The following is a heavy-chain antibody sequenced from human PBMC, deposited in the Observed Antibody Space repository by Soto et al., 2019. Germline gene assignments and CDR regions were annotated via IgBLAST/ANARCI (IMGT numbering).Heavy chain of an antibody. V-gene: IGHV1-8*01. Sequence: QVQLVQSGAEVKKPGASVKVSCXXSXYTFTSYDINWVRQATGQGLEWMGWMNPNSGNTGYAQKFQGRVTMTRNTSISTAYMELSSLRSEXTXXXXCXXXXYXDNVDYWGQGTLVTVSS. CDR3: XXXXYXDNVDY. CDR2: MNPNSGNT. D-gene: IGHD4-17*01. J-gene: IGHJ4*02. CDR1: XYTFTSYD.